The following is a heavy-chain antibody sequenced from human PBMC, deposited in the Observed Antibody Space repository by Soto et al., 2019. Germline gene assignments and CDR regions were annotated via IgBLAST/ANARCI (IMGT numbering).Heavy chain of an antibody. CDR2: IRSKAYGGTT. D-gene: IGHD2-15*01. Sequence: GGSLRLSCTAFGFTFGDYAMSWFRQAPGKGLEWVGFIRSKAYGGTTEYAASVKGRFTISRDDSKSIAFLQMNSLKTEDTAVYYCTRALPKDIVVVVAATLPAYWGQGTLVTVSS. V-gene: IGHV3-49*03. CDR3: TRALPKDIVVVVAATLPAY. J-gene: IGHJ4*02. CDR1: GFTFGDYA.